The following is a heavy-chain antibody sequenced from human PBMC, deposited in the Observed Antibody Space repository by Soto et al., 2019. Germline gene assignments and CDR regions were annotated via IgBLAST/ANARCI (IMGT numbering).Heavy chain of an antibody. J-gene: IGHJ4*02. CDR3: TSEVTDYGDYGRY. Sequence: EVQLVESGGGLVQPGGSLKLSCAASGFTFSGSAMHWVRQASGKGLEWVGRIRSKANSYATSYAASVKGRFTISRDDSKNTAYLQMNSLKTEDTAVYYCTSEVTDYGDYGRYWGQGTLVTVSS. V-gene: IGHV3-73*01. CDR1: GFTFSGSA. CDR2: IRSKANSYAT. D-gene: IGHD4-17*01.